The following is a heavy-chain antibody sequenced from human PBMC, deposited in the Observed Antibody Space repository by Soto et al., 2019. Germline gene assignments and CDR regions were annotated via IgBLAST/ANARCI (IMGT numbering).Heavy chain of an antibody. CDR1: GFTVSSNY. J-gene: IGHJ4*02. Sequence: LSCPASGFTVSSNYMSWVRQAPGKGLEWVSVIYSGGSTDYADSLKGRFTISRDNSKNTLYLQMNSLRAEDTAVYYCARARDGYNFLYEPTWGQGTLVIVSS. CDR3: ARARDGYNFLYEPT. CDR2: IYSGGST. D-gene: IGHD5-12*01. V-gene: IGHV3-53*01.